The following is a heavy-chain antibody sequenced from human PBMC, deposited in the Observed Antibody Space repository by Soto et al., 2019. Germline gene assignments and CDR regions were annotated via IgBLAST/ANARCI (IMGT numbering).Heavy chain of an antibody. CDR3: ARALTTVTLFDP. V-gene: IGHV4-31*03. J-gene: IGHJ5*02. Sequence: QVQLQESGPGLVKPSQTLSLTCTVSGGSISSGGYYCSWIRQHPGKGLEWIGYIYYSVRTYYNPSRKGRVNISVDTSKNQFSLKLSSVTAADTAVYYCARALTTVTLFDPWGQGTPVTGSA. D-gene: IGHD4-17*01. CDR2: IYYSVRT. CDR1: GGSISSGGYY.